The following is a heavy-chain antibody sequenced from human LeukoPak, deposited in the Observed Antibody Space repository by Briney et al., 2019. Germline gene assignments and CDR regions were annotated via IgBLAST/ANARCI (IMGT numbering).Heavy chain of an antibody. V-gene: IGHV1-18*01. CDR3: ARDQRNSGSYRFEY. J-gene: IGHJ4*02. Sequence: GASVKVSCKTSGYTFSGYGISWVRQAPGQGLEWMGWITGNNGNTNYAPSLQGRITMTTDTSTNTAYMELTSLKPDDTAVYYCARDQRNSGSYRFEYWGQGTLVTVSS. D-gene: IGHD1-26*01. CDR1: GYTFSGYG. CDR2: ITGNNGNT.